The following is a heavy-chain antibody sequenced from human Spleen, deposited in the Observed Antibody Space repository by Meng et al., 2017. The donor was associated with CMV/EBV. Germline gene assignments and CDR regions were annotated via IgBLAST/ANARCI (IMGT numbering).Heavy chain of an antibody. CDR2: IYYSGST. J-gene: IGHJ5*02. CDR3: ASSATWRSWFDP. V-gene: IGHV4-61*01. CDR1: GGSVSSGSYY. Sequence: CTGSGGSVSSGSYYWSWIRQPPGKRLEWIGYIYYSGSTNYNPSLKSRVTISVDTSKNQFSLKLSSVTAADTAVYYCASSATWRSWFDPWGQGTLVTVSS. D-gene: IGHD2-15*01.